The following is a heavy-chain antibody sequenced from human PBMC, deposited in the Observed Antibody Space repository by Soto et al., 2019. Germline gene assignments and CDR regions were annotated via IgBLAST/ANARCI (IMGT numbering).Heavy chain of an antibody. CDR2: IFPSDSDT. CDR3: VRVSGTTDY. J-gene: IGHJ4*02. D-gene: IGHD1-7*01. CDR1: GYRFTSYW. Sequence: PGESLKISCKGSGYRFTSYWIGWVRQMPGKGLEWMGLIFPSDSDTKYRPSFQGHVTISVDKSISTAYLQWSGLKASDTAMYYCVRVSGTTDYWGQGTLVTVSS. V-gene: IGHV5-51*01.